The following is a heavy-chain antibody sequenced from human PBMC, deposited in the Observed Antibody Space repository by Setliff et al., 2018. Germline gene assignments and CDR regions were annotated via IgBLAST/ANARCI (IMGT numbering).Heavy chain of an antibody. J-gene: IGHJ6*03. CDR2: ISPYNGDT. Sequence: ASVKVSCKASGYIFNTFGISWVRRAPGQGLEWIGWISPYNGDTKYAQKLQDRVTMTTDTSTNTAFMQLSSLRSDDTAVYYCVREGVDRRSSTDYRYYMDVWGKGTTVTVSS. CDR1: GYIFNTFG. V-gene: IGHV1-18*01. D-gene: IGHD6-6*01. CDR3: VREGVDRRSSTDYRYYMDV.